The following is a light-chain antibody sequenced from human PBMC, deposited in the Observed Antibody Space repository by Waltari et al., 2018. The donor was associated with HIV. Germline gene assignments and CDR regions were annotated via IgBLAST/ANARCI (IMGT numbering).Light chain of an antibody. CDR3: AAWDDSLSGWV. CDR1: PSNTRSDY. J-gene: IGLJ3*02. Sequence: QSVLTQPPSASGTPGQRIPIPCLGTPSNTRSDYASRYQQLPGAAPKRLIYRSDQRPAGVPDRFSGSKSGTSASLAISGLRSEDEADYYCAAWDDSLSGWVFGGGTKLTVL. V-gene: IGLV1-47*01. CDR2: RSD.